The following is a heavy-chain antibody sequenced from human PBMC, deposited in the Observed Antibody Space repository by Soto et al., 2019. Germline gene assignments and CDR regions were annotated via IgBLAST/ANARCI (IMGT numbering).Heavy chain of an antibody. CDR2: IWYDGSNK. CDR1: GFTFSSYG. CDR3: ARDSYIKGPLYYYYGMDV. V-gene: IGHV3-33*01. D-gene: IGHD4-4*01. J-gene: IGHJ6*02. Sequence: QVQLVESGGGVVQPGRSLRLSCAASGFTFSSYGMHWVRQAPGKGLEWVAVIWYDGSNKYYADSVKGRFTISRDNSKNTLYLQMNSLRAEDTAVYYCARDSYIKGPLYYYYGMDVWGQGTTVTVSS.